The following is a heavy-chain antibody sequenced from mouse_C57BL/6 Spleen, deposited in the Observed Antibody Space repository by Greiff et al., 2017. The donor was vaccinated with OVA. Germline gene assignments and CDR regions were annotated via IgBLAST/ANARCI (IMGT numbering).Heavy chain of an antibody. V-gene: IGHV1-26*01. Sequence: EVQLQQSGPELVKPGASVKISCKASGYTFTDYYMNWVKQSHGQSLEWIGDINPNNGGTSYNQKFKGKATLTVDKSSSTAYMELRSLTSEDSAVYYCARSGRELTYFDYWGQGTTLTVSS. CDR1: GYTFTDYY. D-gene: IGHD3-1*01. J-gene: IGHJ2*01. CDR2: INPNNGGT. CDR3: ARSGRELTYFDY.